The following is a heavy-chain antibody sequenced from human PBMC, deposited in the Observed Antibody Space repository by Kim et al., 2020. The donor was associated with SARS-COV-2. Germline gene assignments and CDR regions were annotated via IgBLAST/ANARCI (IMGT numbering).Heavy chain of an antibody. J-gene: IGHJ6*02. CDR3: ARDIAVGPYYYGMDV. Sequence: GGSLRLSCAASGFTFSSYGMHWVRQAPGKGLEWVAVIWYDGSNKYYADSVKGRFTISRDNSKNTLYLQMNSLRAEDTAVYYCARDIAVGPYYYGMDVWGQGCTGTVSS. CDR1: GFTFSSYG. D-gene: IGHD6-19*01. CDR2: IWYDGSNK. V-gene: IGHV3-33*01.